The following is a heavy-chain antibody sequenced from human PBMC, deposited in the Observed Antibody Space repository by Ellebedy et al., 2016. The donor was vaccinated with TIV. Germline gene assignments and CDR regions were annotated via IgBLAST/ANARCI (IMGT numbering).Heavy chain of an antibody. V-gene: IGHV1-46*01. CDR2: INPSGGST. D-gene: IGHD2-8*01. J-gene: IGHJ4*02. CDR3: ARDDNAAYYFDY. Sequence: AASVKVSCKASGYTFTSYYMHWVRQAPGQGLEWMGIINPSGGSTSYAQKFQGRATITADKSTSTAYMELSSLRSEDTAVYYCARDDNAAYYFDYWGQGTLVTVSS. CDR1: GYTFTSYY.